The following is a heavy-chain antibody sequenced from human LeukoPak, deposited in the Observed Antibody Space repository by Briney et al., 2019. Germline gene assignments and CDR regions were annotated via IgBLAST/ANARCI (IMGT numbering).Heavy chain of an antibody. Sequence: SETLSLTCAVYGGSFSGYYWSWIRQPPGKGLEWIGEINHSGSTNYNPSLKSRVTISVDTSKNQFSLKLSSVTAADTAVYYCARGHGVPAAILDYWGQGTLVTVSS. CDR2: INHSGST. D-gene: IGHD2-2*01. V-gene: IGHV4-34*01. CDR1: GGSFSGYY. CDR3: ARGHGVPAAILDY. J-gene: IGHJ4*02.